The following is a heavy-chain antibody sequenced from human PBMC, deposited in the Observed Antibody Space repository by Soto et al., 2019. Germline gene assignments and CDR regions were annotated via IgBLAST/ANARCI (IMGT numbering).Heavy chain of an antibody. V-gene: IGHV3-48*01. CDR2: ISSNSSNI. CDR1: GFTFSSYG. Sequence: GSLRLSCAASGFTFSSYGMHWVRQAPGKGLEWVSDISSNSSNIYYADSVKGRFTISRDNAKNQFSLQLNSVTPEDTAVYYCVRLVGNSWLDYCGQGTQVTVSS. D-gene: IGHD6-13*01. J-gene: IGHJ4*02. CDR3: VRLVGNSWLDY.